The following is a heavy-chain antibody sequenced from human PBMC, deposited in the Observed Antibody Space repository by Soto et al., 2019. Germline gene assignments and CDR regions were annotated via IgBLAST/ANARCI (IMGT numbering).Heavy chain of an antibody. CDR2: IYYSGST. V-gene: IGHV4-31*03. D-gene: IGHD2-2*01. J-gene: IGHJ6*02. CDR1: GGSISSGGYY. Sequence: PSETLSLTCTVSGGSISSGGYYWSWIRQHPWKGLEWIGYIYYSGSTYYNPSLKSRVTISVDTSKNQFSLKLSSVTAADTAVYYCARAGGVVPAATYYYYYGMDVWGQGXTVTVYS. CDR3: ARAGGVVPAATYYYYYGMDV.